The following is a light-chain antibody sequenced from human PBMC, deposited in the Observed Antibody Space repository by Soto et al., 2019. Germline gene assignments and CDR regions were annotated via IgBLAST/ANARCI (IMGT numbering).Light chain of an antibody. Sequence: EIVMTQSPTTLSVSPGERATLSCRASQSVSSSLAWYQQKPGQAPRLIIYGASTRATGIPARFSGSGSGTEFTLTISSLQSEDFAVYYCQPSKNWPLTFGGGTKVEIK. V-gene: IGKV3-15*01. CDR2: GAS. J-gene: IGKJ4*01. CDR1: QSVSSS. CDR3: QPSKNWPLT.